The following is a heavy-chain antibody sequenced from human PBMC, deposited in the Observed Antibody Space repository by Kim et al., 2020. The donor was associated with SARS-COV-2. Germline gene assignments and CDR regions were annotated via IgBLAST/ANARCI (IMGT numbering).Heavy chain of an antibody. D-gene: IGHD2-21*02. CDR2: IYTSGST. J-gene: IGHJ1*01. Sequence: SETLSLTCAVSGGSFSSGAYFWSWIRQPAGKGLEWIGRIYTSGSTDYNPSLKTRVTMSIDTSKNQFSLKLSSVTAADTAVYYCARETVMTAIGRWGQGTLVTVSS. CDR1: GGSFSSGAYF. V-gene: IGHV4-61*02. CDR3: ARETVMTAIGR.